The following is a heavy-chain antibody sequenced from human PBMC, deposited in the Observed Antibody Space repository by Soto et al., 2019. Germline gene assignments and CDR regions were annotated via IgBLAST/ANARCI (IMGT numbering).Heavy chain of an antibody. Sequence: GGSLRLSCAASGFTFSDYWMSWVRQAPGKGLEWVAKIKQDGSEKHYVDSVKGRFTISRDNAENSLHLQMNSLRAEDTAVYYCARKGRYCRGGSCYPTAFDIWGQGTMVTVSS. CDR1: GFTFSDYW. CDR2: IKQDGSEK. CDR3: ARKGRYCRGGSCYPTAFDI. D-gene: IGHD2-15*01. V-gene: IGHV3-7*01. J-gene: IGHJ3*02.